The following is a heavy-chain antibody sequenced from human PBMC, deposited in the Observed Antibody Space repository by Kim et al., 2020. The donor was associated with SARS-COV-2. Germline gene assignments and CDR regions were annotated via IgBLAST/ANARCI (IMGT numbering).Heavy chain of an antibody. D-gene: IGHD1-20*01. CDR3: AREHMYNRRRYEIDY. J-gene: IGHJ4*02. CDR2: ISYDGSNK. V-gene: IGHV3-30*03. CDR1: GFTFRSYG. Sequence: GGSLRLSCAASGFTFRSYGMHWVRQAPGKGLEWVALISYDGSNKYNADSVKGRFTISRDNSKNTLYLQMNSLRAEDTAVYYCAREHMYNRRRYEIDYWGQGTLVTVSS.